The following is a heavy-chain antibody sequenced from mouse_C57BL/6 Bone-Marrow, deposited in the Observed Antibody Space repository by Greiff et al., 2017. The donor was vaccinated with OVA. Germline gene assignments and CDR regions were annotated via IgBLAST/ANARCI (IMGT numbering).Heavy chain of an antibody. CDR1: GIDFSRYW. CDR2: INPDSSTI. J-gene: IGHJ4*01. V-gene: IGHV4-1*01. CDR3: ARLGYAIDY. Sequence: EVKLVESGGGLVQPGGSLKLSCAASGIDFSRYWMSWVRRAPGKGLEWIGDINPDSSTIDYAPFVEDKFINFRDNAKNTLYLQMNKVRSEDTALYYCARLGYAIDYWGQGTSVTVSS.